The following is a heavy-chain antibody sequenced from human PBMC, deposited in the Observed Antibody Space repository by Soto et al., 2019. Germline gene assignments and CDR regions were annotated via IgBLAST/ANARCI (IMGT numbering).Heavy chain of an antibody. V-gene: IGHV4-4*07. CDR1: GDSISNYY. J-gene: IGHJ4*02. CDR3: VREKWELLCYHFDS. CDR2: IHTSGSS. D-gene: IGHD3-10*01. Sequence: ASETLSLTCNVSGDSISNYYWSWIRQSAGKGLEWIGRIHTSGSSNYNPSLKSRVTMSMDTSKNQFSLKLSSVTAADTAVYYRVREKWELLCYHFDSWGQGILVTVSS.